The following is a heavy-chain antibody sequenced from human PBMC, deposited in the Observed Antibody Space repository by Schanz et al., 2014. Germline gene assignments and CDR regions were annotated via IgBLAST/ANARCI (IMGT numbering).Heavy chain of an antibody. Sequence: AASEFLFITYGMHWVRQAPDTGLEWVAVIWYDGSKKYYADSVKGGFTISRESSKNTLYLQKNSLRDEDTDVYSCAAQHYSDSGVDYWGQVTLVSVSP. V-gene: IGHV3-33*01. CDR3: AAQHYSDSGVDY. D-gene: IGHD3-22*01. CDR2: IWYDGSKK. CDR1: EFLFITYG. J-gene: IGHJ4*02.